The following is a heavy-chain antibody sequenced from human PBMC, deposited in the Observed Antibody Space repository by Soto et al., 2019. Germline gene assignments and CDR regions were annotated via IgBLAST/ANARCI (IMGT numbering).Heavy chain of an antibody. J-gene: IGHJ4*02. CDR2: IYYSGST. CDR3: ARSPYYDYVWGSYRYRYYFDY. CDR1: GGSISSGGYY. Sequence: QVQLQESGPGLVKPSQTLSLTCTVSGGSISSGGYYWSWIRQHPGKGLEWIGYIYYSGSTYYNPSLKSRVTISVDTSKNQFSLKLSSVTAADTAVYYCARSPYYDYVWGSYRYRYYFDYWGQGTLVTVSS. D-gene: IGHD3-16*02. V-gene: IGHV4-31*03.